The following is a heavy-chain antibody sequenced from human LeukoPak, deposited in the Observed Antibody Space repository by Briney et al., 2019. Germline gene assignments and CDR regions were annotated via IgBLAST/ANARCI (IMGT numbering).Heavy chain of an antibody. Sequence: PSDTLSLTCTVSGGSVSSVSYYWSWIRQPPGKGLDWIGYIYYSGSTNYNPSLKGRVTISVDTSKNQFSLKLSSVTAADTAVYYCARAPYGFWSGYYGGDNWFDPWGQGTLVTVSS. CDR2: IYYSGST. CDR1: GGSVSSVSYY. CDR3: ARAPYGFWSGYYGGDNWFDP. V-gene: IGHV4-61*01. J-gene: IGHJ5*02. D-gene: IGHD3-3*01.